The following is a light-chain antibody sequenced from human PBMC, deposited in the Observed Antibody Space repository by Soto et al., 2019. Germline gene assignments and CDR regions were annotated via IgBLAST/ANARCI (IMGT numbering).Light chain of an antibody. CDR2: AAS. J-gene: IGKJ5*01. Sequence: DIHRTESPSSLSASVGYRVTITFRASQSISSYLNWYQQKPGKAPKLLIYAASSLQSGVPSRFSGSGSGTDFTLTISSLQPEDFATYYCQQSYSTPTFGQGTRLEI. V-gene: IGKV1-39*01. CDR3: QQSYSTPT. CDR1: QSISSY.